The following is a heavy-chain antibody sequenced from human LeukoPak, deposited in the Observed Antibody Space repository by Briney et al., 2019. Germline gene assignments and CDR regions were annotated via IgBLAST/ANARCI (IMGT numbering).Heavy chain of an antibody. J-gene: IGHJ4*02. V-gene: IGHV4-59*08. CDR2: IYYSGGT. CDR1: GGSISSYY. Sequence: SETLSLTCTVSGGSISSYYWSWIRQPPGKGLKWIGYIYYSGGTNYNPSLNSRVTLSVDTSKNQFSLKLSSVTAADTAVYYCARAPPRPLKYFDYWGQGTLVTVSS. CDR3: ARAPPRPLKYFDY.